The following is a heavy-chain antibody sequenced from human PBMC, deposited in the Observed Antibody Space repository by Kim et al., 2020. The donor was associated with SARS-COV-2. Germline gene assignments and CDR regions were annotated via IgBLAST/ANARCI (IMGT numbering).Heavy chain of an antibody. J-gene: IGHJ6*02. Sequence: SVKVSCKASGGTFSSYAISWVRQAPGQGLEWMGRIIPILGIANYAQKFQGRVTITADKSTSTAYMELSSLRSEDTAVYYCARSAAGTEVLRYYYGMDVWGQGTTVTVSS. CDR1: GGTFSSYA. CDR3: ARSAAGTEVLRYYYGMDV. CDR2: IIPILGIA. V-gene: IGHV1-69*04. D-gene: IGHD6-13*01.